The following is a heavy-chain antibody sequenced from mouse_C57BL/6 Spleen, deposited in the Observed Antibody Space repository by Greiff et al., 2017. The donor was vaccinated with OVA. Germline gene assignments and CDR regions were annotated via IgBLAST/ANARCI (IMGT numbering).Heavy chain of an antibody. CDR1: GFSLTSYG. CDR3: AKNPYDYDEGYYAMDY. Sequence: QVQLQQSGPGLVQPSQSLSITCTVSGFSLTSYGVHWVRQSPGKGLEWLGVIWRGGSTAYNAAFMSRLSITKDNSKSQVFFKMNSLQADDTARYYCAKNPYDYDEGYYAMDYWGQGTSVTVSS. D-gene: IGHD2-4*01. J-gene: IGHJ4*01. V-gene: IGHV2-5*01. CDR2: IWRGGST.